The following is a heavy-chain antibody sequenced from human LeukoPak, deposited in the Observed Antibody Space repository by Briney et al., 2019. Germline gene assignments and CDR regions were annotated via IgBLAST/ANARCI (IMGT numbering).Heavy chain of an antibody. Sequence: SGGSLRLSCAASGFTFSSYGMHWVRQAPGKGLEWVAYIQNDGSNEQYADSVKGRFSISRDSSKNILYLQMNSLRAEDTAVYYCARVLWQLGDYWGQGTLVTVSS. CDR1: GFTFSSYG. D-gene: IGHD6-6*01. CDR2: IQNDGSNE. CDR3: ARVLWQLGDY. V-gene: IGHV3-30*02. J-gene: IGHJ4*02.